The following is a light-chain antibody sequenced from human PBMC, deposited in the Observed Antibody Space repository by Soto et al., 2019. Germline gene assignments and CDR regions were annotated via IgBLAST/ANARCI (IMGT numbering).Light chain of an antibody. V-gene: IGLV1-51*01. CDR2: DSD. J-gene: IGLJ1*01. CDR1: SSNIAANS. Sequence: QSVLTQPPSVSAAPGQEVTISCSGSSSNIAANSVSWYRHLPGTAPKLLIYDSDRRPSGIPARFSGSKSGTSATLGITGLQTGDEADYYCGAWENSLTVYVFGSGTKLTVL. CDR3: GAWENSLTVYV.